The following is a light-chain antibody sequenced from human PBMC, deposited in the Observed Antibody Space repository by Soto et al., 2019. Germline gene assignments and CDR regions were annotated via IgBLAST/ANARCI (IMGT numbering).Light chain of an antibody. CDR1: PSDIGAYNY. CDR3: GSYTISSTLMI. CDR2: DVT. Sequence: QSALTQPASGSGSPGQSITISCSGTPSDIGAYNYVSWYQHLPGKAPKVIIYDVTNRPSGVSSRFSGSKSGTTASLTISGLQAEDEANYYCGSYTISSTLMIFGGGTKVTVL. V-gene: IGLV2-14*03. J-gene: IGLJ2*01.